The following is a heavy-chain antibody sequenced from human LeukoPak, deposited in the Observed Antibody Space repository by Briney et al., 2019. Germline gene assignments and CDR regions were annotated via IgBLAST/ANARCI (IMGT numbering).Heavy chain of an antibody. CDR3: AKVSSSWSRTGTFDY. D-gene: IGHD6-13*01. V-gene: IGHV3-30*18. CDR2: ISYDGDNK. Sequence: GGSLRLSCAASGFTFSTYAMSWVRQAPGKGLEWVAVISYDGDNKYYADSVKGRFTISRDNSKNTLYLQMNSLRAEDSAVYYCAKVSSSWSRTGTFDYWGQGALVTVSS. CDR1: GFTFSTYA. J-gene: IGHJ4*02.